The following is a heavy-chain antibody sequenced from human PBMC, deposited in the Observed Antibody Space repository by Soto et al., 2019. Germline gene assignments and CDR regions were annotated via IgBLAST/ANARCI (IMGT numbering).Heavy chain of an antibody. J-gene: IGHJ3*02. CDR3: ARGPGLLNAFDI. D-gene: IGHD2-15*01. V-gene: IGHV1-18*01. CDR1: GYSFTSYG. CDR2: ISAYNGNT. Sequence: GVSVKVCSKASGYSFTSYGISWVRQAPGQGLEWMGWISAYNGNTNYAQKLQGRVTMTTDTSTSTAYMELRSLRSDDTAVYYCARGPGLLNAFDIWGQGTMVTVSS.